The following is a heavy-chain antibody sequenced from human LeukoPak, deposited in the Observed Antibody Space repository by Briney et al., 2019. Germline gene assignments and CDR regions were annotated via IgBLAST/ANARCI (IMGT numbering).Heavy chain of an antibody. D-gene: IGHD7-27*01. J-gene: IGHJ4*02. CDR2: ISWDGGST. CDR3: AKDMTGDPREYYFDY. CDR1: GFTFDDYT. Sequence: PGGSLRLSCAASGFTFDDYTMHWVRQAPGKGLEWVSLISWDGGSTYYADSVKGRFTISRDNSKNSLYLQMNSLRTEDTALYYCAKDMTGDPREYYFDYWGQGTLVTVSS. V-gene: IGHV3-43*01.